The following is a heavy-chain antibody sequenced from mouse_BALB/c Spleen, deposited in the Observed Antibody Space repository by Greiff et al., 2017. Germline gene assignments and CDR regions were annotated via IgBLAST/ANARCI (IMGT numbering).Heavy chain of an antibody. CDR1: GYAFTNYL. CDR3: AGYDRDFDY. J-gene: IGHJ2*01. Sequence: QVQLKQSGAELVRPGTSVKVSCKASGYAFTNYLIEWVKQRPGQGLEWIGVINPGSGGTNYNEKFKGKATLTADKSSSTAYMQLSSLTSDDSAVYCCAGYDRDFDYWGQGTTLTVSA. CDR2: INPGSGGT. V-gene: IGHV1-54*03. D-gene: IGHD2-14*01.